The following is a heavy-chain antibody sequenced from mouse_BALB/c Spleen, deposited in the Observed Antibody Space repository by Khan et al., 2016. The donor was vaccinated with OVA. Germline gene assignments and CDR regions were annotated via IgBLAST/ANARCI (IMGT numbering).Heavy chain of an antibody. Sequence: QVRLQQSGPGLVQPSQSLSITCTVSGFSLTTYGVHWVRQSPGKGLEWLGVTWSGGNTDYNAPFISRLNISKDNSKSQVFFKMNSLQPDDTAIYYCARNSYMYDFTYWGQGTLVTVSA. CDR3: ARNSYMYDFTY. J-gene: IGHJ3*01. CDR2: TWSGGNT. D-gene: IGHD2-14*01. V-gene: IGHV2-4-1*01. CDR1: GFSLTTYG.